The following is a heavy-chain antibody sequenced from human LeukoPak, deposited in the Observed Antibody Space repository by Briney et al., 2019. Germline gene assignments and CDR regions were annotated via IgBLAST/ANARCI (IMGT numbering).Heavy chain of an antibody. Sequence: ASVKVSCKASQYAFTGNDMHWVRQAPGQGLEWMGLINPNNGDTNSAQKFQGRVTMTRDMSIDTAYMELRRLRSDDTAVYYCAREAFYFGSGSTAFDYWGQGTLVTVSS. J-gene: IGHJ4*02. D-gene: IGHD3-22*01. V-gene: IGHV1-2*02. CDR2: INPNNGDT. CDR1: QYAFTGND. CDR3: AREAFYFGSGSTAFDY.